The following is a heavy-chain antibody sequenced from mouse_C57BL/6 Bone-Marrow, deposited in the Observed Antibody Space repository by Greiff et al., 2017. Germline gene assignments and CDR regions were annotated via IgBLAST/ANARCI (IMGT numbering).Heavy chain of an antibody. CDR1: GFTFSNYW. CDR2: IRLKSDNYAT. D-gene: IGHD2-2*01. V-gene: IGHV6-3*01. J-gene: IGHJ4*01. CDR3: TGLYGYDDYYAMDY. Sequence: EVQLVESGGGLVQPGGSMKLSCVASGFTFSNYWMNWVRQSPEKGLEWVAQIRLKSDNYATHYAESVKGRFTISRDDSKSSVYLQMNNLRAEDTEIYYCTGLYGYDDYYAMDYWGQGTSVTVSS.